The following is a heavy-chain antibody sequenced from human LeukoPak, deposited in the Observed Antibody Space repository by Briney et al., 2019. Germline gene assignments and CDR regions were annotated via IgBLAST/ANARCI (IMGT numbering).Heavy chain of an antibody. V-gene: IGHV3-30*02. D-gene: IGHD3-22*01. Sequence: GGSLRLSCAASGFTFSSYGMHWVRQAPGKGLEWVAFIRYDGSNKYYADSVKGRFTISRDNSKNTLYLQMNSLRAEDTAVYYCAKQGSFDSGFLYYFDYWGQGTLVTVSP. CDR3: AKQGSFDSGFLYYFDY. CDR1: GFTFSSYG. J-gene: IGHJ4*02. CDR2: IRYDGSNK.